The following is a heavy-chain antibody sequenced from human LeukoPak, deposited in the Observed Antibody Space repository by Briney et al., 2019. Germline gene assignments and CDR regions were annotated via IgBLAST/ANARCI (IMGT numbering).Heavy chain of an antibody. D-gene: IGHD2-2*01. CDR3: ARARGDCSSTSCYPEAYYFDY. V-gene: IGHV4-61*01. CDR2: IYYSGST. Sequence: SETLSLTCTVSGYSISSGYYWSWIRQPPGKGLEWIGYIYYSGSTNYNPSLKSRVTISVDTSKNQFSLKLSSVTAADTAVYYCARARGDCSSTSCYPEAYYFDYWGQGTLVTVSS. J-gene: IGHJ4*02. CDR1: GYSISSGYY.